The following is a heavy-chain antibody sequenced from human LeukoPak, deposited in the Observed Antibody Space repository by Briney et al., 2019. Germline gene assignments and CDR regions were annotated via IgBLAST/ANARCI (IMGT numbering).Heavy chain of an antibody. CDR1: GYTFTSYD. V-gene: IGHV1-8*01. J-gene: IGHJ4*02. D-gene: IGHD5-12*01. Sequence: ASVKVSCKTSGYTFTSYDINWVRQATGQGLEWMGWMNPNSANTDYAQRFQGRVTMTRNTSISTAYMELSSLRSDDTAVYCCARGEWLRDFDYWGQGTLVTVSS. CDR3: ARGEWLRDFDY. CDR2: MNPNSANT.